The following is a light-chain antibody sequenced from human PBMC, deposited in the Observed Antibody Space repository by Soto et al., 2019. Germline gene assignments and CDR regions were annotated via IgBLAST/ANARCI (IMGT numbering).Light chain of an antibody. CDR1: QSVAGD. CDR2: GAS. Sequence: EIVLTQSPATLSLSPGERVTLSGRASQSVAGDLAWYQQKPGQAPRVFIYGASTRETGIPARFSGSGSGTEFTLTISSLQSEDFGVYFCQQCSVWPRTFGQGTKVDIK. J-gene: IGKJ1*01. CDR3: QQCSVWPRT. V-gene: IGKV3-15*01.